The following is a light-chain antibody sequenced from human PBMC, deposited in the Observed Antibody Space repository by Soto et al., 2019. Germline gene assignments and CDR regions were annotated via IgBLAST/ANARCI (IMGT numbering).Light chain of an antibody. CDR1: QDISNY. Sequence: DIQMTQSPSSLSASVGDRVTITCRASQDISNYLAWYQQTPGKVPRLLILAASTLQSGVPSRFSGSGSETVFTLTIGSLQPEDVATYYCQKYNGAPLTFGPGTKVHLK. CDR2: AAS. J-gene: IGKJ3*01. V-gene: IGKV1-27*01. CDR3: QKYNGAPLT.